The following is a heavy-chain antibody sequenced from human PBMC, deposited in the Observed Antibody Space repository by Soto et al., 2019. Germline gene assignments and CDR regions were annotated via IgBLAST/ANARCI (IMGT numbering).Heavy chain of an antibody. CDR1: GGSISSGGYS. D-gene: IGHD6-19*01. V-gene: IGHV4-30-2*01. CDR2: IYHSGST. J-gene: IGHJ4*02. CDR3: ASLAVAGTEVYFDY. Sequence: SETLSLTCAVSGGSISSGGYSWSWIRQPPGKGLEWIGYIYHSGSTYYNPSLKSRVTISVDRSKNQFSLKLSSVTAADTAVYYCASLAVAGTEVYFDYWGQGTLVTVSS.